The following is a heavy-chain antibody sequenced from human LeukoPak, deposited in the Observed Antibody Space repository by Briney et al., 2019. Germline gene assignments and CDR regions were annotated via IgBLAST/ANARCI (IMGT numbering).Heavy chain of an antibody. Sequence: ASVKVSCKASGYTFTSYGISWVRQAPGQGLEWMGWISAYNGNTNYAQKLQGRVTMTTDTSTSTAYMELRSLRSDDTAVYYCARDTGDSGYYYRPFDYWGQGTLVTVSS. J-gene: IGHJ4*02. V-gene: IGHV1-18*01. CDR2: ISAYNGNT. CDR1: GYTFTSYG. D-gene: IGHD3-22*01. CDR3: ARDTGDSGYYYRPFDY.